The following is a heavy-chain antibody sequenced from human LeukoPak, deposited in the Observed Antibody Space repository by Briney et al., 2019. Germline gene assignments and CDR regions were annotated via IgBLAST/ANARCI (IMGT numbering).Heavy chain of an antibody. CDR2: INPNSGGT. Sequence: GASVKVSCKASGYTFTGYYMHWVRQAPGQGLEWMGWINPNSGGTNYAQKFQGRVTITADESTSTAYMELSSLRSEDTAVYCCARESYPGGYFDYWGQGNLVTVSS. D-gene: IGHD3-10*01. V-gene: IGHV1-2*02. CDR1: GYTFTGYY. CDR3: ARESYPGGYFDY. J-gene: IGHJ4*02.